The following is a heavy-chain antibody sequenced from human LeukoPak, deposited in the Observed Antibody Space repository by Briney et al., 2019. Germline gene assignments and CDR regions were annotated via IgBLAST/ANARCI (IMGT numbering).Heavy chain of an antibody. V-gene: IGHV4-4*07. CDR3: ARESYYDILTGYSTTYYFDY. CDR1: GGSISSYY. Sequence: YPSETLSLTCTVSGGSISSYYWSWIRQPAGKGLEWIGRIYTSGSTNYNPSLKSRVTMSVDTSKNQFSLKLSSVTAADTAVYYCARESYYDILTGYSTTYYFDYWGQGTLVTVSS. J-gene: IGHJ4*02. D-gene: IGHD3-9*01. CDR2: IYTSGST.